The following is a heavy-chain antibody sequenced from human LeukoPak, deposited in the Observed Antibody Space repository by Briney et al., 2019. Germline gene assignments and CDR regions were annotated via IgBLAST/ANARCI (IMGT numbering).Heavy chain of an antibody. CDR2: IYSGGST. Sequence: HPGGSLRLSCAASEFSVGSNYMTWVRQAPGKGLEWVSLIYSGGSTYYADSVKGRFTISRDNSKNTLYLQTSSLRAEDTAVYFCATKTAFDYWGQGTLVTVSS. J-gene: IGHJ4*02. V-gene: IGHV3-66*01. CDR3: ATKTAFDY. D-gene: IGHD5-18*01. CDR1: EFSVGSNY.